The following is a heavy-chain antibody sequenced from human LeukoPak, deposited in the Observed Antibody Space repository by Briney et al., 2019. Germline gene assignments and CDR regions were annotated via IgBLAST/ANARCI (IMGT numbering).Heavy chain of an antibody. D-gene: IGHD6-25*01. V-gene: IGHV4-30-2*01. J-gene: IGHJ4*02. CDR1: GGSISSGGYS. CDR2: IYHSGST. CDR3: ARDNPAFYFDY. Sequence: SETLSLTCAVSGGSISSGGYSWSWIRQPPGKGLEWIGYIYHSGSTYYNPSLKSRVTISVDKSKNQFSLKLSSVTAADTAVYYCARDNPAFYFDYWGQGTLVTVSS.